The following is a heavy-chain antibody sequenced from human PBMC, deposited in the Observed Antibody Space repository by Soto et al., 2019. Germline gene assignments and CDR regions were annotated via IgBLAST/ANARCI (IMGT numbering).Heavy chain of an antibody. CDR2: ISWNSGSI. J-gene: IGHJ4*02. CDR3: AKASRSGYDRILYFDY. CDR1: GFTFDDYA. D-gene: IGHD5-12*01. V-gene: IGHV3-9*01. Sequence: EVQLVESGGGLGQPGRSLRLSCAASGFTFDDYAMHWVRQAPGKGLEWVSGISWNSGSIGYADSVKGRFIISRDNAKNSLYLQMNSLRAEDTALYYCAKASRSGYDRILYFDYWGQGTLVTVSS.